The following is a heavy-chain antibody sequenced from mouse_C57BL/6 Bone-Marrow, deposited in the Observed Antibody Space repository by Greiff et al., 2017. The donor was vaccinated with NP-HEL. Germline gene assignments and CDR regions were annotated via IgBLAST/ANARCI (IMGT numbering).Heavy chain of an antibody. J-gene: IGHJ4*01. V-gene: IGHV1-54*01. CDR1: GYAFTNYL. CDR3: ARSDPGAMDY. Sequence: VQLQQSGAELVRPGTSVKVSCKASGYAFTNYLIEWVKQRPGQGLEWIGVINPGSGGTNYNEKFEGKATLTADKSSSTAYMQLSSLTSEDSAVYFCARSDPGAMDYWGQGTSVTVSS. CDR2: INPGSGGT.